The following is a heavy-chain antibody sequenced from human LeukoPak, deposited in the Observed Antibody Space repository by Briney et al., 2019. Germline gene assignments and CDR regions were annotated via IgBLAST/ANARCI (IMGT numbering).Heavy chain of an antibody. CDR3: AREDYGDYRYYGMDV. CDR1: GFTFSSFW. CDR2: INSDGSRT. J-gene: IGHJ6*02. D-gene: IGHD4-17*01. V-gene: IGHV3-74*01. Sequence: GGSLRLSCAASGFTFSSFWMHWVRQTPGKGLVWVSHINSDGSRTSYADSVRGRFTISRDNSKNTLYLQMNSLRAEDTAVYYCAREDYGDYRYYGMDVWGQGTTVTVSS.